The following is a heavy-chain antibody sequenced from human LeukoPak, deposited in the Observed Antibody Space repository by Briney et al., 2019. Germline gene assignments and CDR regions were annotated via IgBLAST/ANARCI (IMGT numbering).Heavy chain of an antibody. CDR3: ARAAPSIIAVAEIPDY. V-gene: IGHV3-30*04. J-gene: IGHJ4*02. CDR1: GFSFNNYA. D-gene: IGHD6-19*01. Sequence: HPGGSLRLSCAATGFSFNNYAMYWVRQAPGKGLEWVALISYDGVNQYYADSVKGRFTISRDNSKNTLYLQMNSLRAEDTALYYCARAAPSIIAVAEIPDYWGQGTLVAVSS. CDR2: ISYDGVNQ.